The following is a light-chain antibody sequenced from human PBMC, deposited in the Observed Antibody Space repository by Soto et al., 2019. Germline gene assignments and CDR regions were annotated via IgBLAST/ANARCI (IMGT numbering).Light chain of an antibody. CDR1: QSVPDNH. CDR3: HHYTRSPIFT. CDR2: DAS. V-gene: IGKV3-20*01. J-gene: IGKJ3*01. Sequence: EVVLTQSPGTLSLSAGERATLSCRASQSVPDNHLAWYQQKPGQAPRLLIYDASTRAAGIPDRFSGSGSGTDFTLTISRLEPEDFGVYFCHHYTRSPIFTFGPGTTVD.